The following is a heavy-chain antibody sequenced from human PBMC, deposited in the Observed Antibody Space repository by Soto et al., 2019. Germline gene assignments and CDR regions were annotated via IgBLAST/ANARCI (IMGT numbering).Heavy chain of an antibody. J-gene: IGHJ6*03. CDR2: MNPNSGNT. CDR3: ARAVPAAKLNMDV. V-gene: IGHV1-8*01. CDR1: GYIXXXXX. D-gene: IGHD2-2*01. Sequence: AEVXKPXASVKVSCKASGYIXXXXXXXXXRQATGQGPEWMGWMNPNSGNTGYAQKXXXXXXXXXXXXXXXXXXXXXXXXSEDTAVYYCARAVPAAKLNMDVWGTGTTVTVXS.